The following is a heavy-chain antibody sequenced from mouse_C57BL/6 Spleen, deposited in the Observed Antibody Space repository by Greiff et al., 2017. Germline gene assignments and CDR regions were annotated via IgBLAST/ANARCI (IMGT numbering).Heavy chain of an antibody. Sequence: VKLVESGAELVKPGASVKISCTASGYAFSSYWMTWVKQRPGKGLEWIGPIYPGDGDTNYNGKFKGKATLTADTSSSTAYMQLSSLASEDSACYFCAGYSNYVRYFGVWGTGTTVTVSS. J-gene: IGHJ1*03. CDR1: GYAFSSYW. D-gene: IGHD2-5*01. CDR2: IYPGDGDT. V-gene: IGHV1-80*01. CDR3: AGYSNYVRYFGV.